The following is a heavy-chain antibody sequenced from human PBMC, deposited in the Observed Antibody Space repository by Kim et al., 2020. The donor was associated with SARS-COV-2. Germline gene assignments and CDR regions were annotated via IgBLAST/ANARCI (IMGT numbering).Heavy chain of an antibody. D-gene: IGHD3-3*01. CDR1: GGSISSYY. J-gene: IGHJ5*02. CDR2: IYTSGST. Sequence: SETLSLTCTVSGGSISSYYWSWIRQPAGKGLEWIGRIYTSGSTNYNPSLKSRVTMSVDTSKNQFSLKLSSVTAADTAVYYCARDGVDYDFWSGSPGSWFDPWGQGTLVTVSS. V-gene: IGHV4-4*07. CDR3: ARDGVDYDFWSGSPGSWFDP.